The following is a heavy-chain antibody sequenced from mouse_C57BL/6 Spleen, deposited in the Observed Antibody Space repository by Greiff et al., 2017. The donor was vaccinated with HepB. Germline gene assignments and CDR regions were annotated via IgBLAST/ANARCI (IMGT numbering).Heavy chain of an antibody. J-gene: IGHJ3*01. CDR2: IWNGGGT. V-gene: IGHV2-9-1*01. D-gene: IGHD2-1*01. CDR3: AGNYARFAY. Sequence: VMLVESGPGLVAPSQSLSITCTVSGFSLTSYAISWVRQPPGKGLEWLGVIWNGGGTNYNSALKSRLSISKDNSKSQVFLKMNSLQTDDTARYYCAGNYARFAYWGQGTLVTVSA. CDR1: GFSLTSYA.